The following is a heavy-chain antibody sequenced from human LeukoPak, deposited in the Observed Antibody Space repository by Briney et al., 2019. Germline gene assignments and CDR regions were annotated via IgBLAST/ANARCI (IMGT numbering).Heavy chain of an antibody. D-gene: IGHD4-17*01. J-gene: IGHJ6*02. Sequence: SETLSLTCAVYGGSFSGYYWSWIRQPPGKGLEWIGEINHSGSTNYNPSLKSRVTISVDTSKNQFSLKLSSVTAADTAVYYCAGATTVTTLASGMDVWGQGTTVTVSS. CDR1: GGSFSGYY. CDR3: AGATTVTTLASGMDV. V-gene: IGHV4-34*01. CDR2: INHSGST.